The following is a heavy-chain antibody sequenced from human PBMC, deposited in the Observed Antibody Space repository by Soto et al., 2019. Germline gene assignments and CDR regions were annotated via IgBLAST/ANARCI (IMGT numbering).Heavy chain of an antibody. CDR1: GGSFSGYY. CDR2: INHSGST. Sequence: PSETLSLTCAVYGGSFSGYYWSWVRQPPGKGLEWIGEINHSGSTNYNPSLKSRVTISVDTSKNQFSLKLSSVTAADTAVYYCARGPRYCSGGSCYSNWFDPWGQGTLVTVSS. D-gene: IGHD2-15*01. CDR3: ARGPRYCSGGSCYSNWFDP. V-gene: IGHV4-34*01. J-gene: IGHJ5*02.